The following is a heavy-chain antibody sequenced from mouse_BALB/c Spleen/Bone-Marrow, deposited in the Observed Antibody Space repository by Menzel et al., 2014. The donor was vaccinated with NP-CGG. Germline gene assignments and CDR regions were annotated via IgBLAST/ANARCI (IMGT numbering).Heavy chain of an antibody. D-gene: IGHD4-1*01. CDR2: IDPANGNT. V-gene: IGHV14-3*02. CDR1: GFNIKDTY. Sequence: VQLQQSGAELEKPGASAKLSCTASGFNIKDTYMHWVKQRPEQGLEWIGRIDPANGNTKYDPKFQGKATITADTSSNTAYLQLSSLTSEDTAVYYCARWEYYAMDYWGQGTSVTVSS. CDR3: ARWEYYAMDY. J-gene: IGHJ4*01.